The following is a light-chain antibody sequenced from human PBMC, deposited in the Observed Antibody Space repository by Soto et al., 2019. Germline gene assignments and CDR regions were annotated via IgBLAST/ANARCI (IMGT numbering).Light chain of an antibody. CDR3: QQYNNWPLYT. V-gene: IGKV3-15*01. J-gene: IGKJ2*01. CDR2: AAS. CDR1: QSVSSN. Sequence: EIVMTQSPATLSVSPGERATLSCRASQSVSSNLAWYQQKPGQAPRLLIYAASTRATGIPGRFSGSGSGTEFTLPISSLQSEDFAVYYCQQYNNWPLYTFGQGTKLEIK.